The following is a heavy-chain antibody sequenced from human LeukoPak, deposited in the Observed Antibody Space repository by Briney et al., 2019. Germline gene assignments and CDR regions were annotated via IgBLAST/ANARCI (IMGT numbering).Heavy chain of an antibody. CDR1: GGSFSGYY. CDR2: IDTSGNT. D-gene: IGHD6-13*01. V-gene: IGHV4-59*10. J-gene: IGHJ2*01. CDR3: ARVSSSWYQDWYFDL. Sequence: PSETLSLTCAVYGGSFSGYYWSWIRQPAGKGLEWIGRIDTSGNTNYNPSLKSRVTMSVDTSKNQFSLKLSSVTAADTAVYYCARVSSSWYQDWYFDLWGRGTLVTVSS.